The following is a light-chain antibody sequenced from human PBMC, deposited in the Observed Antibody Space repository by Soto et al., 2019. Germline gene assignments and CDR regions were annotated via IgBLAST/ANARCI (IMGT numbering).Light chain of an antibody. Sequence: AIQLTQSPSSLSASVGDRVTITCRASQGIRNDLGWYQQKPGKAPKLLIYSASSLQSGVPSRFSGSGSGTDFTLTISSLQPEDFATYYCLQDYNCPLTFGQATKVDIK. CDR2: SAS. CDR1: QGIRND. CDR3: LQDYNCPLT. V-gene: IGKV1-6*01. J-gene: IGKJ1*01.